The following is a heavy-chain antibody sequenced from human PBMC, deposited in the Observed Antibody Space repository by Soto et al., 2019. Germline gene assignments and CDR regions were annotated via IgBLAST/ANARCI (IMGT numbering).Heavy chain of an antibody. D-gene: IGHD2-21*02. J-gene: IGHJ6*02. CDR1: GYTFTSYG. CDR2: ISAYNGNT. CDR3: ASSYCGGDCSVFYYYYGMDV. Sequence: QVQLVQSGAEVKKPGASVKVSCKASGYTFTSYGISWVRQAPGQGLEWMGWISAYNGNTNYAQKLQGRVTMTTDTSTRTAYMELRSLRSDDTAVYYCASSYCGGDCSVFYYYYGMDVWGQGTTVTVSS. V-gene: IGHV1-18*01.